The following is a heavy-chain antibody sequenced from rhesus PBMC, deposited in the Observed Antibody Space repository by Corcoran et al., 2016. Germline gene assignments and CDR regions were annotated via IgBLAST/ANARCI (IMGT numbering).Heavy chain of an antibody. CDR3: ARAGISAAGLDY. D-gene: IGHD6S26*01. J-gene: IGHJ4*01. V-gene: IGHV6-1*01. Sequence: QVQLQESGPGLVKPSQTLSLTCAIAGDSVSSNSAAWNWIRQSPSRGLEGLGRTYYRSKWYTDYAQSVQTRIRINPDTSKNQFSLQLNSVTPEDMAVYYCARAGISAAGLDYWGQGVLVTVSS. CDR1: GDSVSSNSAA. CDR2: TYYRSKWYT.